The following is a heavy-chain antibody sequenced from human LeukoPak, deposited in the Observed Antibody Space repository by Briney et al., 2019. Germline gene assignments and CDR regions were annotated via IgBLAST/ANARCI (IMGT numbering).Heavy chain of an antibody. V-gene: IGHV3-21*01. Sequence: KPGGSLRLSCAASGFTFSSYSMNWVRQAPGKGLEWVSSISSSSSYIHYADSVKGRFTISRDNAKNSLYLQVNSLRAEDTAVYYCARDFLGAFDIWGEGTMVTVSS. CDR3: ARDFLGAFDI. J-gene: IGHJ3*02. CDR1: GFTFSSYS. D-gene: IGHD2/OR15-2a*01. CDR2: ISSSSSYI.